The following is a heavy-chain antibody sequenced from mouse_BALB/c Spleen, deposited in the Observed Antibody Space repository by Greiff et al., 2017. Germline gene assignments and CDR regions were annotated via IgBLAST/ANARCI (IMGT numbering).Heavy chain of an antibody. CDR1: GFTFSSYA. CDR3: ARDRDFDY. CDR2: ISSGGSYT. Sequence: EVNVVESGGGLVKPGGSLKLSCAASGFTFSSYAMSWVRQSPEKRLEWVAEISSGGSYTYYPDTVTGRFTISRDNAKNTLYLEMSTLRSEDTAMYYCARDRDFDYWGQGTTLTVSS. J-gene: IGHJ2*01. D-gene: IGHD3-1*01. V-gene: IGHV5-9-4*01.